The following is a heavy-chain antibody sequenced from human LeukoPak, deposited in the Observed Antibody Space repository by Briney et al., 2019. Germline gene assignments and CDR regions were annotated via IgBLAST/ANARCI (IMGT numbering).Heavy chain of an antibody. J-gene: IGHJ4*02. D-gene: IGHD6-19*01. CDR3: VKDHWVAGTGTGFDY. CDR2: ISSNGGST. CDR1: GFTFSSYA. Sequence: PGGSLRLSCSASGFTFSSYAMHWVRQAPGKGLEYVSAISSNGGSTYYADSVKGRFTISRDNSKNTLYLQMSSLRAEDTAVYYCVKDHWVAGTGTGFDYWGQGTLVTVSS. V-gene: IGHV3-64D*06.